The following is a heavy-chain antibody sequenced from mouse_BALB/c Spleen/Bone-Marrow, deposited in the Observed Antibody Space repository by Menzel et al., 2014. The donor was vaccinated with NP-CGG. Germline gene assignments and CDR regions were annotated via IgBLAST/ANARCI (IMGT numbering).Heavy chain of an antibody. Sequence: DVHLVESGGGLVQPGGSLRLSCATSGFTFTDYYMSWVRQPPGKALEWLGFIRNKANGYTTEYSASVKGRSTISRDNSQSILYLQMNTLRAEDSATYYCARDRRYDLAWFAYWGQGTLVTVSA. CDR3: ARDRRYDLAWFAY. J-gene: IGHJ3*01. D-gene: IGHD2-14*01. CDR2: IRNKANGYTT. CDR1: GFTFTDYY. V-gene: IGHV7-3*02.